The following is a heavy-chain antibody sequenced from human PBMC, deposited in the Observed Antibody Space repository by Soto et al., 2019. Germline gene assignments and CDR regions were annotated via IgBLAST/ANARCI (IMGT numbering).Heavy chain of an antibody. CDR3: ARERRVNSGSYDKYYYYGMDF. J-gene: IGHJ6*02. CDR1: GYTFTSYG. CDR2: ISAYNGNT. D-gene: IGHD1-26*01. Sequence: ASVKVSCKASGYTFTSYGISWVRQAPGQGLEWKGWISAYNGNTNYAQKLQGRVTMTTDTSTSTAYMELRSLRSDDTAVYYCARERRVNSGSYDKYYYYGMDFWGQGTTVTVSS. V-gene: IGHV1-18*01.